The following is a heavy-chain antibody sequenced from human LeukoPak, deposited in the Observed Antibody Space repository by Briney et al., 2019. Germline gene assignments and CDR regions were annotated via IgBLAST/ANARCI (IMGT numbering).Heavy chain of an antibody. CDR3: ASPYYYDSSGYYYFDY. Sequence: ASVKVSCKASGYTFTSYAMHWVRQAPGQRLEWMGWINAGNGNTKYSQKFQGRVTITRDTSASTAYMELSSLRSEDTAVYYCASPYYYDSSGYYYFDYWGQGTLVTVSS. CDR1: GYTFTSYA. V-gene: IGHV1-3*01. J-gene: IGHJ4*02. D-gene: IGHD3-22*01. CDR2: INAGNGNT.